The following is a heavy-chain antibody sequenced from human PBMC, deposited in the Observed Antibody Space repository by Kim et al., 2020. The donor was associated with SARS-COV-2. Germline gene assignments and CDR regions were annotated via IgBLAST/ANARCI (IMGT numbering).Heavy chain of an antibody. J-gene: IGHJ4*02. CDR1: GYTFTSHY. CDR3: ARDGGSYGNNGY. CDR2: ITPSGDRP. D-gene: IGHD1-1*01. V-gene: IGHV1-46*01. Sequence: ASVKVSCKASGYTFTSHYMHWVRQAPGQGLDWMGIITPSGDRPTYAQKFQGRVTITSDTSTSTVYMELSSLRSDDTAVYYCARDGGSYGNNGYWGQGTLVTVSS.